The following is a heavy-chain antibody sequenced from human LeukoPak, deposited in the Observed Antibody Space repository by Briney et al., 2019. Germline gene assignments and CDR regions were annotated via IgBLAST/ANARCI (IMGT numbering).Heavy chain of an antibody. Sequence: TPSETLSLTCTVSGGSISSYYWSWIRQHPGKGLEWLGYIYYSGGTNYNPSLKSRVTISVDTSKNQFSLKLSSVTTADTAVYYCARYLAGGPFDYWGQGTLVTVSS. CDR2: IYYSGGT. CDR1: GGSISSYY. J-gene: IGHJ4*02. V-gene: IGHV4-59*01. D-gene: IGHD2-8*02. CDR3: ARYLAGGPFDY.